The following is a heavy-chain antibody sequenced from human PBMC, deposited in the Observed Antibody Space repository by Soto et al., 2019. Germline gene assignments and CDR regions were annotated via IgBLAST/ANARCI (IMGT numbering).Heavy chain of an antibody. V-gene: IGHV3-30*18. CDR2: ISYDGSNK. CDR3: AKEVWGASTWFGENNWFDP. Sequence: QVQLVESGGGVVQPGRSLRLSCAASGFTFSSYGMHWVRQAPGKGLEWVAVISYDGSNKYYADSVKGRFTISRDNSKNTLYLQMNSLRAEDTAVYYCAKEVWGASTWFGENNWFDPWGQGTLVTVSS. CDR1: GFTFSSYG. J-gene: IGHJ5*02. D-gene: IGHD3-10*01.